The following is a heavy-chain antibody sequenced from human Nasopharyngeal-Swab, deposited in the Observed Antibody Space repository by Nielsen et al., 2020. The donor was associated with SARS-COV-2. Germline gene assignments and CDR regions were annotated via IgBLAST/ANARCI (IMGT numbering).Heavy chain of an antibody. J-gene: IGHJ4*02. V-gene: IGHV1-8*01. D-gene: IGHD6-19*01. Sequence: ASVKVSCKASGFTFTTYDINWVRQAPGQGPEWMGCMTPNTGYTSYAQKFQGRVTMTWNTSISTAYMDLSSLPSEDTAVYYCAGGGPVAVDDWGQGSLVIVAS. CDR1: GFTFTTYD. CDR2: MTPNTGYT. CDR3: AGGGPVAVDD.